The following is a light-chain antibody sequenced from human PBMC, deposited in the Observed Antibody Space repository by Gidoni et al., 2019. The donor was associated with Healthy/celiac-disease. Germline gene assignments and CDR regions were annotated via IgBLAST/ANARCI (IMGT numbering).Light chain of an antibody. Sequence: IVMTQSPATLSVSPGERATLSCRASQSVSSNLAWYQQKPGQAPRLLIYGASTRATGIPARFSGSGSGTEFTLTISSLQSEDFAVYYCQQYNNWPPLFTFGPXTKVDIK. CDR2: GAS. CDR3: QQYNNWPPLFT. V-gene: IGKV3-15*01. CDR1: QSVSSN. J-gene: IGKJ3*01.